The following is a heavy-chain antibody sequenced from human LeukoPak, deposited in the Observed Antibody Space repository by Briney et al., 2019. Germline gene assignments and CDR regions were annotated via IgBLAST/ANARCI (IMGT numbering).Heavy chain of an antibody. CDR2: IYSGGST. CDR1: EFSVSANY. V-gene: IGHV3-53*04. D-gene: IGHD5-12*01. Sequence: GGSLRLSCAASEFSVSANYMSWVRQAPGKGLEWVSVIYSGGSTFYADSVKGRFTISRHNSRNTLYLQMNSLRAEDTAVYYCGYSGYDLPFDYWGQGTLVTVSS. CDR3: GYSGYDLPFDY. J-gene: IGHJ4*02.